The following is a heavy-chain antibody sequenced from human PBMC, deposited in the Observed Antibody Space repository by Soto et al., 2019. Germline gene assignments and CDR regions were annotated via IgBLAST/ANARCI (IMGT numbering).Heavy chain of an antibody. CDR1: GGSISSCGYS. Sequence: QLQLQESGSGLVKASQTLSLTCAVSGGSISSCGYSWSWIRQPPGKGLEWIGYIYHGSTYYNPSLQSRVTISIERSKSQFSLKLSSVTAADTAVYYCASSGSRGIGAFDIWGQGTMVTVSS. J-gene: IGHJ3*02. D-gene: IGHD3-22*01. CDR2: IYHGST. CDR3: ASSGSRGIGAFDI. V-gene: IGHV4-30-2*01.